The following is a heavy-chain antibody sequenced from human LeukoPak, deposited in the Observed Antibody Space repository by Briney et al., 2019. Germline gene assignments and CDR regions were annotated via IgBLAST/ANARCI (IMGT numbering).Heavy chain of an antibody. CDR1: GFTFSTFW. CDR3: ARGPSSTNFYVGDH. D-gene: IGHD2/OR15-2a*01. V-gene: IGHV3-74*01. J-gene: IGHJ5*02. Sequence: GGSLRLSCATSGFTFSTFWMHWVRQAPGKGLVWVSRINSGGSSTSYADSVKGRFTISRDNAKNTLYLQMNSLRAEDAAVYYCARGPSSTNFYVGDHWGQGTLVTASS. CDR2: INSGGSST.